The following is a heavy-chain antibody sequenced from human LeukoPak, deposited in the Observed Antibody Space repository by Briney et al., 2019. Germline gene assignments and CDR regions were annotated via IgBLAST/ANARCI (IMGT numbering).Heavy chain of an antibody. CDR3: ARGVGLRYDAFDI. CDR2: ISSSSSYI. V-gene: IGHV3-21*01. Sequence: GGSLRLSCAASGFTFSSYSMNWVRQAPGKGLEWVSSISSSSSYIYYADSEKGRFTISRDNAKNPLYLQMNSLRAEDTAVYYCARGVGLRYDAFDIWGQGTMVTVSA. D-gene: IGHD5-12*01. J-gene: IGHJ3*02. CDR1: GFTFSSYS.